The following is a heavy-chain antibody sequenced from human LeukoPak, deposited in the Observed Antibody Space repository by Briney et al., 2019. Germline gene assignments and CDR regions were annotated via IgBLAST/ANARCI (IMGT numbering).Heavy chain of an antibody. J-gene: IGHJ6*03. Sequence: SETLSLTCAVYGGSFSGYYWSWIRQPPGKGLEWIGEINHSGSTNYNPSLKSRVTISVDTSKNQFSLKLSSVTAADTAVYYCARVGVPNYYMNVWGKGTTVTVFS. CDR2: INHSGST. V-gene: IGHV4-34*01. CDR3: ARVGVPNYYMNV. D-gene: IGHD2-2*01. CDR1: GGSFSGYY.